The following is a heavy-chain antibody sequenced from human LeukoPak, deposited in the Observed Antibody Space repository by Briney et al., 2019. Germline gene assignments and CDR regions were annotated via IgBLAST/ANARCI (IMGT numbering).Heavy chain of an antibody. CDR1: GGTFSSYA. V-gene: IGHV1-69*04. J-gene: IGHJ5*02. D-gene: IGHD2-2*01. CDR3: SRVYCSRTSCYNWFDP. Sequence: ASVKVSCKASGGTFSSYAISWVRQAPGQGLEWMGRIIPILGIANYAQKFQGRVTITADKSTNTAYMELSSLKSEDTAMYYCSRVYCSRTSCYNWFDPWGQGTLVTVSS. CDR2: IIPILGIA.